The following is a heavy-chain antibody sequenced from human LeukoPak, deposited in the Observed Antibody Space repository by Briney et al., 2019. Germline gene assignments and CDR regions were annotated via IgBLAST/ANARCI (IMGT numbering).Heavy chain of an antibody. CDR3: ARADILTGYYGGY. V-gene: IGHV4-31*03. Sequence: SETLSLTCTVSGGSISSGGYYWSWIRQHPGKGLEWIGYIYYSGSTYYNPSLKSRVIISVDTSKNQFTLKLSSVTAADTAVYYCARADILTGYYGGYWGQGTLVTVSS. CDR1: GGSISSGGYY. J-gene: IGHJ4*02. D-gene: IGHD3-9*01. CDR2: IYYSGST.